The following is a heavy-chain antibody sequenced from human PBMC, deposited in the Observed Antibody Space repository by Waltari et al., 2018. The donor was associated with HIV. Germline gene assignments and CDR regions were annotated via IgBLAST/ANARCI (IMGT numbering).Heavy chain of an antibody. CDR1: GFTFNSYE. J-gene: IGHJ4*02. CDR3: ARGYYYESGGYYKAY. Sequence: EVQLVESGGGLVQPGGSLRLSCAASGFTFNSYEMNWVRQAPGEGLTWVSLISRCGRTIYYGDSLKGRVTIPRDNSRNSRYLQVNSLRAGETAVYDFARGYYYESGGYYKAYWGQGTLVTVSS. V-gene: IGHV3-48*03. CDR2: ISRCGRTI. D-gene: IGHD3-10*01.